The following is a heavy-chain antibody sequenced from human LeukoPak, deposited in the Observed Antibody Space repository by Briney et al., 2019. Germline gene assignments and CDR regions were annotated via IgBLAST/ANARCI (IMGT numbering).Heavy chain of an antibody. V-gene: IGHV1-8*01. CDR1: GYTFTSYD. J-gene: IGHJ4*02. CDR3: ASADGDRHPPSIDY. CDR2: MNPNSGNT. Sequence: ASVKVSCKASGYTFTSYDISWVRQATGQGLEWIGWMNPNSGNTGYAQKFQGRVTMTRNTSISTAYMELSSLRSEDTAVYYCASADGDRHPPSIDYWGQGTLVTVSS. D-gene: IGHD4-17*01.